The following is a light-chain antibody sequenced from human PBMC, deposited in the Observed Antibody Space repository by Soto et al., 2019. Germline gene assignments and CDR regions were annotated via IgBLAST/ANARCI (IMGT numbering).Light chain of an antibody. V-gene: IGLV2-11*01. CDR2: DVS. CDR3: CSYAGAVTYA. CDR1: SSDVGGYSY. J-gene: IGLJ1*01. Sequence: QSVLTQPRSVSGSPGHSFTISCTGTSSDVGGYSYVSWYQQHPGKAPKLMISDVSKRPSGVPDRFSGSKFGKTASLTISGLQAEDEAAYYCCSYAGAVTYAFGSGTKV.